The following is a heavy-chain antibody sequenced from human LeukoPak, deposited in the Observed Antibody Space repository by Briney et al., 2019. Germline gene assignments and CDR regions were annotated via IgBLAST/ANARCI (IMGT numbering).Heavy chain of an antibody. CDR3: ARGFVVVPSGWLDP. J-gene: IGHJ5*02. V-gene: IGHV4-34*01. Sequence: SETLSLTCAVYGGSFSGYYWSWIRQPPGKGLEWIGEINHSGSTNYNPSLKSRVTISVDTSKNQFSLKLSSVTAADTAVYYCARGFVVVPSGWLDPWGQGTLVTVSS. CDR1: GGSFSGYY. D-gene: IGHD2-2*01. CDR2: INHSGST.